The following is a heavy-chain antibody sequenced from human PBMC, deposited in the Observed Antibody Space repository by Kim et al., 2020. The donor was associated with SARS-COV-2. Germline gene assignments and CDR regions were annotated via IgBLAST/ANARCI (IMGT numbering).Heavy chain of an antibody. V-gene: IGHV5-51*01. Sequence: GESLKISCKGSGYSFTSYWIGWVRQMPGKGLEWMGIIYPGDSDTRYSPSFQGQVTISADKSISTAYLQWSSLKASDTAMYYCAVYYGSGSYYNRSPSPWYNWFDPWGQGTLVTVSS. CDR3: AVYYGSGSYYNRSPSPWYNWFDP. D-gene: IGHD3-10*01. J-gene: IGHJ5*02. CDR2: IYPGDSDT. CDR1: GYSFTSYW.